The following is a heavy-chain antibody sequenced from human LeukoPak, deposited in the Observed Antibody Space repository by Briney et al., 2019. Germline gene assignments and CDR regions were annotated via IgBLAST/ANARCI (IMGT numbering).Heavy chain of an antibody. CDR3: ATPQYCSGGSCYSFFYY. D-gene: IGHD2-15*01. CDR2: IYPGDSNT. J-gene: IGHJ4*02. Sequence: GESLKISCKGSGYSFTTYWLGWVRQMPGKGLEWMGIIYPGDSNTRYSPSFQGQVTISADKSISTTYLQWSSLKASDTAMYYCATPQYCSGGSCYSFFYYWGQGTLVTVSS. V-gene: IGHV5-51*01. CDR1: GYSFTTYW.